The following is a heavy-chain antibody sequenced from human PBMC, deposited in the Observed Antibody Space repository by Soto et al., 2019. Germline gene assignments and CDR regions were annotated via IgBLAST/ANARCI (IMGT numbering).Heavy chain of an antibody. CDR2: IKGDGSEK. CDR3: GRDEVRNGVGV. J-gene: IGHJ6*02. CDR1: GFTFSSFW. V-gene: IGHV3-7*01. Sequence: PGGSLRLSCVGSGFTFSSFWMSWVRQAPGKGLEWVANIKGDGSEKRYVDSVKGRLTISRGNAKNSVYLQMNSLRVEDTALYYCGRDEVRNGVGVWGQGTMVTVSS.